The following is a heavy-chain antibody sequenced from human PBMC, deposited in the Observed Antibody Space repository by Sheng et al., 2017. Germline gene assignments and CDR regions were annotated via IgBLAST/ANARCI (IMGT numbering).Heavy chain of an antibody. D-gene: IGHD3-22*01. V-gene: IGHV3-11*04. J-gene: IGHJ4*02. CDR1: GFIFSDFY. Sequence: QVQLVESGGGVVQPGGSLRLSCAASGFIFSDFYMNWIRQAPGKGLEWLLSISSSGSSMYYAASVKDRFSISRDNGKNSLFLQMNSLRAEDTAVYYCARGPAYSDTTGHMGGDYWGQGSLVSVSS. CDR2: ISSSGSSM. CDR3: ARGPAYSDTTGHMGGDY.